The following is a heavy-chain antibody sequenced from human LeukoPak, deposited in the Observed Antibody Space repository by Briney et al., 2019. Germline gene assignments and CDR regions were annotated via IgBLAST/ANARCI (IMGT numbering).Heavy chain of an antibody. V-gene: IGHV3-48*03. J-gene: IGHJ6*03. CDR1: GFTFSSYE. CDR3: AKGPLEVFPGYMDV. CDR2: ISSSGYTM. Sequence: GGSLRLSCAASGFTFSSYEMNWVRQAPGKGLEWVSYISSSGYTMYYADSVKGRFTISRDNAKNSLYLQMNSLRAEDSALYYRAKGPLEVFPGYMDVWGKGTTVTVSS. D-gene: IGHD2-21*01.